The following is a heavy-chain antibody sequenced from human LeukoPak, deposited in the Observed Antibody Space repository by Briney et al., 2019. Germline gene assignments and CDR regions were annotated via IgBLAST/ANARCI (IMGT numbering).Heavy chain of an antibody. D-gene: IGHD3-16*01. V-gene: IGHV3-21*01. J-gene: IGHJ4*02. CDR3: ARDPPSRGTRYFDY. CDR1: GFTFSSYS. Sequence: PGGSLRLSCAASGFTFSSYSMNWVRQAPGPGLEWVSSISGTSSSITYTDSVKGRFTISRDNANNSMYLRMDSLRAEDTAVYYCARDPPSRGTRYFDYWGQGTLVTVSS. CDR2: ISGTSSSI.